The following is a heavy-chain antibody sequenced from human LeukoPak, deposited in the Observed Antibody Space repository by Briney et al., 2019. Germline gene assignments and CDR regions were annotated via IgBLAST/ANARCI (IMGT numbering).Heavy chain of an antibody. Sequence: ASVKVSCKASGYTFTGYYIHWVRQAPGQGLEWMGWISPNSGDTNYAQKFQGRVTVTRDTSISTAYMEVSRLRSDDTAVYCCARGVVVAAPCPGYWGQGTLVTVSS. V-gene: IGHV1-2*02. J-gene: IGHJ4*02. CDR3: ARGVVVAAPCPGY. D-gene: IGHD2-15*01. CDR2: ISPNSGDT. CDR1: GYTFTGYY.